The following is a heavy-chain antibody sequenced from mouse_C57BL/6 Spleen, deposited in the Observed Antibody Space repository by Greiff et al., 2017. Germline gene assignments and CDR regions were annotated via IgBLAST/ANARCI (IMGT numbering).Heavy chain of an antibody. CDR2: ISDGGSYT. CDR1: GFTFSSYA. Sequence: EVQLMESGGGLVKPGGSLKLSCAASGFTFSSYAMSWVRQTPEKRLEWVATISDGGSYTYYPDNVKGRFTISRDNAKNNLYLQMSHLKSEDTAMYYCARERWLDSSGSAYWGQGTLVTVSA. V-gene: IGHV5-4*01. J-gene: IGHJ3*01. D-gene: IGHD3-2*02. CDR3: ARERWLDSSGSAY.